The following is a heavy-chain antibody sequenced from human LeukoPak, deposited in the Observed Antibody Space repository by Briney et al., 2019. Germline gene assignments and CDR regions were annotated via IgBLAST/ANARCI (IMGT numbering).Heavy chain of an antibody. Sequence: GGSLRLSCAASGFTVSSNYMSWVRQAPGKGLEWVSVIYSGGSTYYADSVKGRFTISRDNSKNTLYLQMNSLRAEDTAVYYCASDKSGSYYVFDYWGQGTLVTVSS. CDR3: ASDKSGSYYVFDY. V-gene: IGHV3-53*01. D-gene: IGHD1-26*01. J-gene: IGHJ4*02. CDR2: IYSGGST. CDR1: GFTVSSNY.